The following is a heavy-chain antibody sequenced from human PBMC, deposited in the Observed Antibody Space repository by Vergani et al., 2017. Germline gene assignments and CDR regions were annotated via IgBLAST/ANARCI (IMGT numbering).Heavy chain of an antibody. Sequence: QLQLQESGPGLVKPSATLSLTCSVSGASIRSSNYYWGWIRQPPGKGLEWIASIYYSGSTYYKRSLKSRVTISVDTSKNQFSLKLSSVTAADTAVYFCARHSTVEWLVKLGWIDPWGQGILVTVSS. J-gene: IGHJ5*02. CDR3: ARHSTVEWLVKLGWIDP. V-gene: IGHV4-39*01. CDR2: IYYSGST. CDR1: GASIRSSNYY. D-gene: IGHD6-19*01.